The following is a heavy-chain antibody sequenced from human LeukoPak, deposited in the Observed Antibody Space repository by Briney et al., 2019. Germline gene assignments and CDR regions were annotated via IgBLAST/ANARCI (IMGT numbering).Heavy chain of an antibody. J-gene: IGHJ4*02. D-gene: IGHD3-10*01. Sequence: GGSLRLSCAASGFTFSSYTMNWVRQAPGKGLEWVSFISSSSSNIYSADSVKGRFTISRDNAKNSLYLQMNSLRAEDTAMYYCARDAYYGSGSYYDYWGQGTLVTVSS. CDR3: ARDAYYGSGSYYDY. CDR1: GFTFSSYT. CDR2: ISSSSSNI. V-gene: IGHV3-21*01.